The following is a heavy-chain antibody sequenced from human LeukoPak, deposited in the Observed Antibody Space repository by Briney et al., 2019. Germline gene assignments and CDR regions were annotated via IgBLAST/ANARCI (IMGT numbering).Heavy chain of an antibody. V-gene: IGHV4-59*01. CDR1: GGTISSYY. J-gene: IGHJ6*04. CDR3: ARDLGIAVAGNYYYYGMDV. CDR2: IYYSGST. D-gene: IGHD6-19*01. Sequence: SETLSLTCTVSGGTISSYYWSWIRQPPGKGLEGIGYIYYSGSTNYNPCLTSRGTISVETSKNPFSLKLRSVTAADTAVYYCARDLGIAVAGNYYYYGMDVWGKGTTVTVSS.